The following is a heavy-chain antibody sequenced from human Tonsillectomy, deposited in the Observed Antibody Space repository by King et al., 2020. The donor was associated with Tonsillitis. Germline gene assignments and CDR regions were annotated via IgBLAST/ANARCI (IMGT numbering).Heavy chain of an antibody. D-gene: IGHD5-24*01. J-gene: IGHJ3*02. CDR1: GVTFSSDD. Sequence: QLVQSGGGLVQPGVSLRLSCAASGVTFSSDDMHWVRQATRKGLEWVSAICTAGDTYYPGSVKGRFTISRENAKNSLYLQMNSMRAGDTAVYYCARGGDGYNSGAFDIWGQGTMVTVSS. CDR2: ICTAGDT. CDR3: ARGGDGYNSGAFDI. V-gene: IGHV3-13*04.